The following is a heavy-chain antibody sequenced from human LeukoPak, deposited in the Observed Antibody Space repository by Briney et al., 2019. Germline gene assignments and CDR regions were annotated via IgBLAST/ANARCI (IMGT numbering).Heavy chain of an antibody. CDR2: MNPNSGNT. V-gene: IGHV1-8*01. CDR1: GYTSTSYD. J-gene: IGHJ4*02. D-gene: IGHD4-17*01. Sequence: GASVKVSCKASGYTSTSYDINWVRQATGQGLEWMGWMNPNSGNTGYAQKFQGRVTMTRNTSISTAYMELSSLRSEDTAVYYCARGPYRSYGDYGYWGQGTLVTVSS. CDR3: ARGPYRSYGDYGY.